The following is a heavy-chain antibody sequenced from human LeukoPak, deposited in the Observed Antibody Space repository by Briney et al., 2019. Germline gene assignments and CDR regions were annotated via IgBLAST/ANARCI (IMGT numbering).Heavy chain of an antibody. CDR3: ARYGESYGSGGNWFDP. J-gene: IGHJ5*02. V-gene: IGHV4-59*01. D-gene: IGHD3-10*01. Sequence: PSETLSLTCTVPGGSLSSYYWSWLRQPPGKGLEWIGYIYYSGSTNYNPSLKSRVTISVDTSKNQFSLKLSSVTAADTAVYYCARYGESYGSGGNWFDPWGQGTLVTVSS. CDR2: IYYSGST. CDR1: GGSLSSYY.